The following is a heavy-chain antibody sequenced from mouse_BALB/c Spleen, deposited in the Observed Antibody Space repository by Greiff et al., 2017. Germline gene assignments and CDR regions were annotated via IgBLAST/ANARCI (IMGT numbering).Heavy chain of an antibody. CDR2: IRLKSNNYAT. D-gene: IGHD2-3*01. Sequence: EVKLEESGGGLVQPGGSMKLSCVASGFTFSNYWMNWVRQSPEKGLEWVAEIRLKSNNYATHYAESVKGRFTISRDDSKSSVYLQMNNLRAEDTGIYYCTREAMMVTHFDYWGQGTTLTVSS. CDR3: TREAMMVTHFDY. V-gene: IGHV6-6*02. CDR1: GFTFSNYW. J-gene: IGHJ2*01.